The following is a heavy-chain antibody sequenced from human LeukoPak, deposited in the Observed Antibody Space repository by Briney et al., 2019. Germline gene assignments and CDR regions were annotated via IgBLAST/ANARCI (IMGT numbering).Heavy chain of an antibody. Sequence: GGSLRLSCEASGFTFSTYWMHWVRQGPGKGLVWVSRLNSDGSSIRYADSVKGRFTISRDNAKNTLSLQMNSLRAEDTAVYCCARSHYYDGSDFYYYYGLDVWGQGTTVTVSS. V-gene: IGHV3-74*01. D-gene: IGHD3-22*01. CDR2: LNSDGSSI. CDR3: ARSHYYDGSDFYYYYGLDV. CDR1: GFTFSTYW. J-gene: IGHJ6*02.